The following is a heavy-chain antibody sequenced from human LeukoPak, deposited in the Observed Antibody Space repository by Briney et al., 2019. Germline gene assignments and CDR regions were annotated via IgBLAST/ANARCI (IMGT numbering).Heavy chain of an antibody. V-gene: IGHV3-23*01. CDR2: ITGSDDST. CDR3: AKVDGYSSSRATFDY. CDR1: GFTFSNNA. J-gene: IGHJ4*02. D-gene: IGHD5-18*01. Sequence: GGSLRLSCAASGFTFSNNAMTWVRQAPGEGLEWVSTITGSDDSTYYADSVKGRFTISRDNSKNTLYLQMNSLRAEDTAVYYCAKVDGYSSSRATFDYWGQGTLVTVSS.